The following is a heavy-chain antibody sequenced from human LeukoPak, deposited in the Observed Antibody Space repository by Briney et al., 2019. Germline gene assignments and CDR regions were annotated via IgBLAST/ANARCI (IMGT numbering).Heavy chain of an antibody. D-gene: IGHD3-10*02. Sequence: GGSLRLSCAASGFTFSDSYMSWIRQAPEKGLEWISYISRSGSVIHYADSVKGRFIISRDNAKNSMYLRMNSLRAEDTAVYYCAELGITMIGGVWGKGTTVTISS. CDR1: GFTFSDSY. CDR3: AELGITMIGGV. CDR2: ISRSGSVI. V-gene: IGHV3-11*04. J-gene: IGHJ6*04.